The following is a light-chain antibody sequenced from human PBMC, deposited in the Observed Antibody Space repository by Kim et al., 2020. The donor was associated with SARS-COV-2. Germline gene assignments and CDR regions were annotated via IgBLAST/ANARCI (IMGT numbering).Light chain of an antibody. CDR1: RLGRNK. V-gene: IGLV3-1*01. CDR2: QDI. J-gene: IGLJ2*01. Sequence: PGPTASIACSGDRLGRNKACWYQQKPGQSPVLVIYQDIKRTSGIPERFSGSNSGNTATLTISATQAMDEADYFCQAWDSRTEHMIFGGGTQLTVL. CDR3: QAWDSRTEHMI.